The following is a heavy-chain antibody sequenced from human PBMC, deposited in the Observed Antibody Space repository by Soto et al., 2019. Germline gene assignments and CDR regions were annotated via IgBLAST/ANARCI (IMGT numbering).Heavy chain of an antibody. J-gene: IGHJ6*03. CDR3: ARVSRYLDWHSDYYYMDV. V-gene: IGHV1-8*01. CDR2: MNPNSGNT. CDR1: GYTFTSYD. Sequence: QVQLVQSGAEVKKPGASVRISYKASGYTFTSYDINWVRQATGQGLEWMGWMNPNSGNTGYAQKFQGRVTMTRNTSISTAYMELSSLRSEDTAVYYCARVSRYLDWHSDYYYMDVWGKGTTVTVSS. D-gene: IGHD3-9*01.